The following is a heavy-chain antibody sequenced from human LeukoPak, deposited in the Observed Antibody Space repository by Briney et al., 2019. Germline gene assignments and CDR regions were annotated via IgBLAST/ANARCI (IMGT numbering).Heavy chain of an antibody. CDR1: GYTFTGYY. V-gene: IGHV1-2*02. J-gene: IGHJ5*02. D-gene: IGHD1-26*01. CDR2: INPNSGGT. Sequence: GASVKVSCKASGYTFTGYYMHWVRQAPGQGLEWMGWINPNSGGTNYAQKFQGRVTMTRDTSISTAYMELSRLRSDDTAVYYCARSGGADSGSYSPRGQGTLVTVSS. CDR3: ARSGGADSGSYSP.